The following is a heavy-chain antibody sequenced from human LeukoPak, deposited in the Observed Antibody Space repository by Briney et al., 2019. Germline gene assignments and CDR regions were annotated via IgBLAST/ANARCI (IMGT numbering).Heavy chain of an antibody. Sequence: PRGSLRLSCAASGFTFSSYAMHWVRQAPGKGLEYVSAISSNGGSTYYADSLKGRFTISRDNSKNTLYLQMGSLRAEDMAVYYCARGSSGWYKDFFDMWGRGTMVSVPS. CDR1: GFTFSSYA. V-gene: IGHV3-64*02. CDR2: ISSNGGST. D-gene: IGHD6-19*01. CDR3: ARGSSGWYKDFFDM. J-gene: IGHJ3*02.